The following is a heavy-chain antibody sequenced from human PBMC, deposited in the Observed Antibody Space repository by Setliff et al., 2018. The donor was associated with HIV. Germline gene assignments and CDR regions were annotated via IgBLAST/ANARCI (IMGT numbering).Heavy chain of an antibody. V-gene: IGHV4-4*02. J-gene: IGHJ6*03. Sequence: SETLSLTCAVSGASDISYIWWSWVRQPPGKGLEWIGEVYHTGSTNYNPSLKSRVIMSVDTSRNQFSLKLSSVTAADTAVYYCARGHDNKYYYFYYMDVWGKGTTVTVSS. CDR3: ARGHDNKYYYFYYMDV. CDR1: GASDISYIW. CDR2: VYHTGST. D-gene: IGHD3-9*01.